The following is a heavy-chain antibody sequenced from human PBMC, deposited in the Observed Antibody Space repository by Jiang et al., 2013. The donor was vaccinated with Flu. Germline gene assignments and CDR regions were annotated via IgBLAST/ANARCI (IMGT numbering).Heavy chain of an antibody. D-gene: IGHD2-8*02. V-gene: IGHV1-18*01. Sequence: SCKASGYTFATYGINWVRQAPGQGLEWMGWISPYNGYTNYAQNLQGRVTLTIDTSTSVAYMELRSLRSDDTAVYYCTRVSGGAPVYYFDYWGQGALVTVSS. CDR2: ISPYNGYT. CDR3: TRVSGGAPVYYFDY. J-gene: IGHJ4*02. CDR1: GYTFATYG.